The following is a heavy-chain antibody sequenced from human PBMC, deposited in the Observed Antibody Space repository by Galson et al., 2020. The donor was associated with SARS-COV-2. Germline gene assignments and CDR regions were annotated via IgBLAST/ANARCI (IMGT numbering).Heavy chain of an antibody. CDR1: GFSFSRYA. Sequence: GGSLRLSCAASGFSFSRYAMHWVRQAPGKGLEWVAVMSNDGTNAYYADSVKGRFTISRDNSKNTLYLQINSLRAEDTAVYYCARDLEEWELLFPFDYWGQGTLLTVSS. CDR3: ARDLEEWELLFPFDY. V-gene: IGHV3-30*07. CDR2: MSNDGTNA. J-gene: IGHJ4*02. D-gene: IGHD1-26*01.